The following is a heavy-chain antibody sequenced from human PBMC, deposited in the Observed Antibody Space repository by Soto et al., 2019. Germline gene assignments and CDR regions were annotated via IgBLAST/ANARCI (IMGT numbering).Heavy chain of an antibody. CDR2: VGSGDNT. V-gene: IGHV3-23*01. Sequence: EVQLLQSGGGLVQPGGSLELSCAASGFTFTSYGMSWVHQAPGKGLEWVSAVGSGDNTFYADSVKGRFTISRDNFKNTLYLLMNSLRADDTAVYYCAKEAVAAPWDLRFDYWGQGALVTVSS. CDR1: GFTFTSYG. J-gene: IGHJ4*02. D-gene: IGHD6-19*01. CDR3: AKEAVAAPWDLRFDY.